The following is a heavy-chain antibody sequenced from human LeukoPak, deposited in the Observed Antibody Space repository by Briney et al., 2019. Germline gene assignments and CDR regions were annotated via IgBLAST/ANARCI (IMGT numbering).Heavy chain of an antibody. CDR2: MNPNSADT. J-gene: IGHJ5*02. CDR3: VSGMGSSKYNWFDP. Sequence: SVTLSCIPSAYTFTSYDINWVRQAAEQVLEWIGWMNPNSADTVYAQTLQGRVTITRHTSISTAYIELSSLRSESPAVYYGVSGMGSSKYNWFDPWGEGCLATV. V-gene: IGHV1-8*01. D-gene: IGHD6-13*01. CDR1: AYTFTSYD.